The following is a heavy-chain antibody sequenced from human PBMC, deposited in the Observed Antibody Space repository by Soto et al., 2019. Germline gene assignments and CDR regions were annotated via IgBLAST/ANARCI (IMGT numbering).Heavy chain of an antibody. CDR1: GFIFSNSW. V-gene: IGHV3-7*01. Sequence: AVGSLRLTCAASGFIFSNSWMSWVRQAPGKGLEWVANINQAGSEKYYVDSVTGRFTISRDNTKNSMYLQMNSLRAEDTAVYHCAKTGTTFRALNFWGLGTLVNVSS. D-gene: IGHD1-1*01. J-gene: IGHJ4*02. CDR2: INQAGSEK. CDR3: AKTGTTFRALNF.